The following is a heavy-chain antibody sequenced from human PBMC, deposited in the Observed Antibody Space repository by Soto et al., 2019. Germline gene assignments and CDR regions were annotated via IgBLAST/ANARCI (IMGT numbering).Heavy chain of an antibody. Sequence: QVQLVQSGSELKKPGASVKVSCKASGYTFTSYAMNWVRQAPGQGLEWMGWINTHTGNPTYAQGFTGRFVFSLDPAVSTAYLQICSLQAEDTAVYYCARDSPNYGDYDSILWGQGTLVTVSS. V-gene: IGHV7-4-1*01. CDR3: ARDSPNYGDYDSIL. CDR1: GYTFTSYA. CDR2: INTHTGNP. J-gene: IGHJ4*02. D-gene: IGHD4-17*01.